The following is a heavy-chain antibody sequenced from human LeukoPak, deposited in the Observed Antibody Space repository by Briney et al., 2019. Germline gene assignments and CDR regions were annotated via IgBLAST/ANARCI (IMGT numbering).Heavy chain of an antibody. CDR1: DGSITSYY. J-gene: IGHJ5*02. CDR3: ASSQLTRRYNWFDP. D-gene: IGHD2-2*01. CDR2: IYYSGST. V-gene: IGHV4-59*01. Sequence: SETLSLTCTVSDGSITSYYWSWIRQPPGKGLEWIGYIYYSGSTNYNPSLKSRVTISVDTSKNQFSLKLSSVTAADTAVYYCASSQLTRRYNWFDPWGQGTLVTVSS.